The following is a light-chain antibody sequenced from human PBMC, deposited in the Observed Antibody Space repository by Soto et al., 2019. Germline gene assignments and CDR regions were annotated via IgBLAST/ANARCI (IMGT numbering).Light chain of an antibody. J-gene: IGLJ1*01. CDR3: AAWDDSLSGRV. V-gene: IGLV1-47*01. CDR1: SSNIGSHN. Sequence: QSVLTQPPSASGTPGQRVSISCSGGSSNIGSHNVYWYQQRPGTAPKLLIFKNNHRPSGGPDRFSGSKSGTSASLAISGLRSEDEADYYCAAWDDSLSGRVFGTGTKLTVL. CDR2: KNN.